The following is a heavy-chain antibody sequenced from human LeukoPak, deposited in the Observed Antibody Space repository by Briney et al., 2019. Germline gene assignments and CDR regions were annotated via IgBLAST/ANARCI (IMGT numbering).Heavy chain of an antibody. CDR1: GFTISNYW. CDR2: IHPDGRIT. V-gene: IGHV3-74*03. J-gene: IGHJ5*02. CDR3: APQQAYSPYNWFDP. D-gene: IGHD5-12*01. Sequence: GGSVRLSCVGSGFTISNYWMHWVRQAPGTGLMWVSRIHPDGRITTYADSVKGRFTISRDNAKNTLYLQMNSLRAEDTAVYYCAPQQAYSPYNWFDPWGQGTLVTVSS.